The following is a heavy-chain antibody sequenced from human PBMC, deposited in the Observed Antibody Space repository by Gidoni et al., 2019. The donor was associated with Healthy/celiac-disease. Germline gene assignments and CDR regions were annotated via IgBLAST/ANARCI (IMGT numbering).Heavy chain of an antibody. Sequence: QVTLRESGPALVKPTQTPTLTCTFSGFSLSTSGMCVSWIRQPPGKALEWLARIDWDDDKYYSTSLKTRLTISKDTSKNQVVLTMTNMDPVDTATYYCAVRVAAAQGTDYWGQGTLVTVSS. CDR3: AVRVAAAQGTDY. CDR1: GFSLSTSGMC. CDR2: IDWDDDK. D-gene: IGHD6-13*01. V-gene: IGHV2-70*15. J-gene: IGHJ4*02.